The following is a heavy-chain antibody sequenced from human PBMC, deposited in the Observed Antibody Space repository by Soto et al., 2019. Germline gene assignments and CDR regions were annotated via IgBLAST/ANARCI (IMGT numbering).Heavy chain of an antibody. CDR2: IYYSGST. J-gene: IGHJ5*02. D-gene: IGHD6-6*01. V-gene: IGHV4-59*01. CDR3: ARDLDLGRSSWGNSFDP. CDR1: GGSISSYY. Sequence: SETLSLTCTVSGGSISSYYWSWIRQPPGKGLEWIGYIYYSGSTNYNPTLKSRVTISVDTSKNQCSLKLSSVTAADTAVYFSARDLDLGRSSWGNSFDPWGKGTLVTVS.